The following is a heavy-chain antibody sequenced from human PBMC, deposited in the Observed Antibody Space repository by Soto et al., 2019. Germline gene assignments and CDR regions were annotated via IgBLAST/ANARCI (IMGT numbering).Heavy chain of an antibody. D-gene: IGHD2-15*01. CDR2: IYYSGST. CDR1: GGSISSYY. CDR3: ARGVAATRARVGFDP. V-gene: IGHV4-59*01. J-gene: IGHJ5*02. Sequence: SETLSLTCTVSGGSISSYYWSWIRQPPGKGLEWIGYIYYSGSTNYNPSLKSRVTISVDTSKNQFSLKLSSVTAADTAVYYCARGVAATRARVGFDPWGQGTLVTVSS.